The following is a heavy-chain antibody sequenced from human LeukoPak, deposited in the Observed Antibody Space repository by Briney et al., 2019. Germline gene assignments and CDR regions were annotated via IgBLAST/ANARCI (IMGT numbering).Heavy chain of an antibody. CDR3: AREIDYGVGVVDY. CDR1: GYTFTGHY. J-gene: IGHJ4*02. D-gene: IGHD4-17*01. V-gene: IGHV1-2*02. CDR2: INPKGGGT. Sequence: ASVKVSCKASGYTFTGHYMHWVRQAPGQGLEWMGWINPKGGGTKYAQKFQGRVTMTRDTSISTAYMELSRLSSDDTAVYYCAREIDYGVGVVDYWGQGILVTVSS.